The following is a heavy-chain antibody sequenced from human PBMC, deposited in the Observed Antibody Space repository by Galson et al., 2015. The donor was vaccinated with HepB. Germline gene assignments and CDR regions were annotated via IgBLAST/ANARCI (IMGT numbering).Heavy chain of an antibody. CDR1: GFTFSSYS. CDR2: ISSSSSYI. J-gene: IGHJ3*02. Sequence: SLRLSCAASGFTFSSYSMNWVRQAPGKGLEWVSSISSSSSYIYYADSVKGRFTISRDNAKNSLYLQMNSLRAEDTAVYYCARDGGGCYFGAFDIWGQGTMVTVSS. D-gene: IGHD2-15*01. CDR3: ARDGGGCYFGAFDI. V-gene: IGHV3-21*01.